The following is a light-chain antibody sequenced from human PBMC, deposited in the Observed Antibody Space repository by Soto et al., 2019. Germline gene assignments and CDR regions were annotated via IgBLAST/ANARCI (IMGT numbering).Light chain of an antibody. CDR2: DAS. CDR1: QNIGDNY. Sequence: IVLTQSPGTLSFSPGDRATLSCRASQNIGDNYLAWYQQKPGQAPRLLIYDASRRATGIPERFSGSGSGTDFTLTINRLEPEDFAVYYCQQFGSSPLFTFGPGTKVDIK. CDR3: QQFGSSPLFT. J-gene: IGKJ3*01. V-gene: IGKV3-20*01.